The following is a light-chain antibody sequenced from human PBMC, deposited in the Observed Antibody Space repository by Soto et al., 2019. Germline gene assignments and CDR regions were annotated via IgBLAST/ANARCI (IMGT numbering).Light chain of an antibody. J-gene: IGKJ1*01. Sequence: EIVLTQSPCTLALSPGDRATLSCRASQSVNKAYLVWYQVKPGQAPRLLMFRTSSRATGFPARFSGSGSGTEFNLTISSLQSDDFATYHCQQYNSYSTFGQGTKVDIK. CDR3: QQYNSYST. CDR1: QSVNKAY. V-gene: IGKV3-15*01. CDR2: RTS.